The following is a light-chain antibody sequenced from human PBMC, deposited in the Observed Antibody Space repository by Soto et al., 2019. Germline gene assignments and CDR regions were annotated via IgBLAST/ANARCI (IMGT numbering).Light chain of an antibody. Sequence: EIVMTQSPATLSVSPGERATLSCRASQTVRNNVVWVKQKFGQSPRLIIYGASSRATDIPARFSGSGSGTEFTLLFCILPSEDFAVYYYQQYNNWPRTFGQGTKLDIK. CDR1: QTVRNN. CDR3: QQYNNWPRT. CDR2: GAS. V-gene: IGKV3-15*01. J-gene: IGKJ1*01.